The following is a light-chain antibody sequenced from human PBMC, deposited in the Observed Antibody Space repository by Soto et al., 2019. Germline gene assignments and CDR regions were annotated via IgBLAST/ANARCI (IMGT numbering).Light chain of an antibody. CDR2: GSS. CDR1: ENVGTN. CDR3: QQYNNWGLS. V-gene: IGKV3D-15*01. Sequence: IAMPQSPATLSVSPGEGVTLSCRASENVGTNLAWYQQKPGQAPRLLMYGSSTRATGIPATFSGSGSGTEFTLTISSLQSEDSAVYYCQQYNNWGLSFGGGTKVDIK. J-gene: IGKJ4*01.